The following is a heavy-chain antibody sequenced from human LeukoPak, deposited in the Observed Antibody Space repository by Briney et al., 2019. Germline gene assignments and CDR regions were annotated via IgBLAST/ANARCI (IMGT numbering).Heavy chain of an antibody. CDR2: INHSGST. CDR3: ARGTPVAATSHWFDP. J-gene: IGHJ5*02. V-gene: IGHV4-34*01. Sequence: SETLSLTRAVYGGSFNGYYWSWIRQPPGKGLEWIGEINHSGSTNYNPSLKSRVTISVDTSKNQFSLKLSSVTAADTAVYYCARGTPVAATSHWFDPWGQGTLVTVSS. D-gene: IGHD2-15*01. CDR1: GGSFNGYY.